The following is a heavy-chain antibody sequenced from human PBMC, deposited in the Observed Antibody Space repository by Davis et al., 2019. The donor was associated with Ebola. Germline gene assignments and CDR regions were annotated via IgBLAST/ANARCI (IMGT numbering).Heavy chain of an antibody. J-gene: IGHJ6*02. D-gene: IGHD4-17*01. V-gene: IGHV3-23*01. CDR1: EFIFSSYA. CDR3: AKADGDYYYYYGMDV. CDR2: ISGSGGST. Sequence: GESLKISCATSEFIFSSYAMSWVRQAPGKGLEWVSTISGSGGSTYYADSVKGRFAISRDNSKNTLYLQMNSLRAEDTAVYYCAKADGDYYYYYGMDVWGQGTTVTVSS.